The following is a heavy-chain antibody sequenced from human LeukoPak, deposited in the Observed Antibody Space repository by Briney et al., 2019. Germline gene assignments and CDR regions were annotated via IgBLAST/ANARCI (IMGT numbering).Heavy chain of an antibody. CDR3: AGGHYGGNRYFDI. CDR2: IHPNSGKT. V-gene: IGHV1-8*01. CDR1: GYTFRSYE. J-gene: IGHJ4*02. Sequence: ASVKVPCKASGYTFRSYEINWVRQAPGQGLEWVGWIHPNSGKTGYAQKFQGRVTMTRDTSTETAFMELSSLKFDDTAIFYCAGGHYGGNRYFDIWGQGTLVTVSS. D-gene: IGHD4-23*01.